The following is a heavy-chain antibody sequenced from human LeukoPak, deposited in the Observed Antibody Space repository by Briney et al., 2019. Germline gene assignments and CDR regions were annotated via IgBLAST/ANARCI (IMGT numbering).Heavy chain of an antibody. CDR2: ISGAGSTI. CDR1: GFTFSDYY. CDR3: ARDPLWGAAYFDY. V-gene: IGHV3-11*01. Sequence: GGSLRLSCAASGFTFSDYYMSRIRQAPGKGLEWVSYISGAGSTIYYADSVKGRFTISRDNAKKSLYLQMNSLRAEDTAVYYCARDPLWGAAYFDYWGQGTLVAVSS. D-gene: IGHD6-13*01. J-gene: IGHJ4*02.